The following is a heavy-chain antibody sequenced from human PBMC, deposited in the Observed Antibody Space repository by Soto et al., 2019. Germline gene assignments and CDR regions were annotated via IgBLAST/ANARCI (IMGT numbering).Heavy chain of an antibody. CDR1: GYTFSNYG. CDR3: ASNLDYYGSGSYYNTYFDY. J-gene: IGHJ4*02. D-gene: IGHD3-10*01. CDR2: ISAYNGNT. Sequence: ASVKVSCKASGYTFSNYGISWVRQAPGQGLEWMGWISAYNGNTNYAQKLQGRVTMTADTSTSTAYMELRSLRSDDTAVYYCASNLDYYGSGSYYNTYFDYWGQGTLVTVSS. V-gene: IGHV1-18*01.